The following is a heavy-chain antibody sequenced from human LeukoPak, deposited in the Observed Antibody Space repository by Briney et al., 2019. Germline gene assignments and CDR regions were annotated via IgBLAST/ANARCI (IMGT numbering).Heavy chain of an antibody. D-gene: IGHD5-12*01. V-gene: IGHV1-69*02. CDR1: GGAFNTYI. J-gene: IGHJ6*02. CDR3: ARSGPGYYGMDV. CDR2: IIPMLGIP. Sequence: GASVKVSCKASGGAFNTYIINWVRQAPGQGLEWMGRIIPMLGIPNFAQRSQGRLSITADKSTTTAYMELGSLTSGDTAIYYCARSGPGYYGMDVWGQGTTVTVSS.